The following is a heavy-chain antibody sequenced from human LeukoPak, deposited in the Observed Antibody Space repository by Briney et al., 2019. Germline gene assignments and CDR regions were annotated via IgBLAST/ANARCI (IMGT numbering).Heavy chain of an antibody. D-gene: IGHD3-10*01. CDR3: AKDLLLWFGEPSDAFDI. V-gene: IGHV3-23*01. Sequence: AGGSLRLSCAASGFTFSSYSMNWVRQAPGKGLEWVSAISGSGGSTYYADSVKGRFTISRDNSKNTLYLQMNSLRAEDTAVYYCAKDLLLWFGEPSDAFDIWGQGTMVTVSS. CDR1: GFTFSSYS. CDR2: ISGSGGST. J-gene: IGHJ3*02.